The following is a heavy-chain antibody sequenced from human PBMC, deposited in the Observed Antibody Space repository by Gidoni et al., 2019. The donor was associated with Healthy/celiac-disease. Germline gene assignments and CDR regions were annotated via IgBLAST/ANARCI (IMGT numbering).Heavy chain of an antibody. Sequence: QVQLVESGGGVVQPGRSLRLSCAASGFTFSRYGMHWVRQAPGKGLEWVAVIWYDGSNKYYADSVKGRFTISRDNSKNTLYLQMNSLRAEDTAVYYCAREAETSDIVVVPALCYWGQGTLVTVSS. CDR3: AREAETSDIVVVPALCY. V-gene: IGHV3-33*01. CDR1: GFTFSRYG. J-gene: IGHJ4*02. CDR2: IWYDGSNK. D-gene: IGHD2-2*01.